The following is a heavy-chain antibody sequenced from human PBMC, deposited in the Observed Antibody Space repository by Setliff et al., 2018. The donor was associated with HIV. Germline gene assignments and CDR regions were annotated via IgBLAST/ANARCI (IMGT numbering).Heavy chain of an antibody. CDR1: GGSISTYY. J-gene: IGHJ4*02. Sequence: SETLSLTCSVSGGSISTYYWSWIRQPAGKGLEWLGRIYVSGSAMYNPSLKSRLTISADMARNQFSLNLTSVTAADTAVYYCARHDFNSGVNGRIFDIWGQGTLVTVSS. D-gene: IGHD6-25*01. V-gene: IGHV4-4*07. CDR2: IYVSGSA. CDR3: ARHDFNSGVNGRIFDI.